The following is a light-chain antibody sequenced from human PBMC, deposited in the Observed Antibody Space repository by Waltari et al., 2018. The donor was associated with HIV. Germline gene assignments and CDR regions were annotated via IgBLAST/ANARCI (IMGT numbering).Light chain of an antibody. V-gene: IGLV1-40*01. Sequence: QSVLTQPPSVSGPPGQRVTNSGTASNSNIGAGFAVPWYQQPPATAPKLLILCNTNRPSGGPDRFSGSKSGTSASLAITGLQAEDEADYYCQSYDSSLSGIFVFGTGTKVTVL. CDR2: CNT. J-gene: IGLJ1*01. CDR1: NSNIGAGFA. CDR3: QSYDSSLSGIFV.